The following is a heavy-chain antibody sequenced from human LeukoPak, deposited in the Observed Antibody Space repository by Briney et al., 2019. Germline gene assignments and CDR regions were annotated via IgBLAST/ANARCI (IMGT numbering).Heavy chain of an antibody. CDR1: GGSFSGYY. Sequence: SETLSLTCAVYGGSFSGYYWSWIRQPPGKGLEWIGEINHSGSTNYNPSLKSRVTISVDASKNQFSLKLSSVTAADTAVYYCARTTMVRGTYYMDVWGKGTTVTISS. J-gene: IGHJ6*03. CDR3: ARTTMVRGTYYMDV. CDR2: INHSGST. D-gene: IGHD3-10*01. V-gene: IGHV4-34*01.